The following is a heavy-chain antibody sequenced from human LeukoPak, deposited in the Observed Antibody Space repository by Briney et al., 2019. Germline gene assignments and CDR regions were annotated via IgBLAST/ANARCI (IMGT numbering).Heavy chain of an antibody. D-gene: IGHD4-17*01. J-gene: IGHJ4*02. V-gene: IGHV4-59*01. CDR2: IYYSGST. CDR3: ARALRDYGDYGILS. Sequence: SETLSLTCTVSGGSLSSYYWSWIRQPPGKGLEWIGYIYYSGSTNYNPSLKSRVTISVDTSKNQFSLKLSSVTAADTAVYYCARALRDYGDYGILSWGQGTLVTVSS. CDR1: GGSLSSYY.